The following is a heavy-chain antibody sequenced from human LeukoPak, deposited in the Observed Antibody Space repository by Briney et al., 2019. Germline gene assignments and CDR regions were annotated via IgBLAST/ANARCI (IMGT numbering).Heavy chain of an antibody. CDR3: ARGQVGATPLDY. CDR1: GGTFSSYA. V-gene: IGHV1-69*05. J-gene: IGHJ4*02. CDR2: IIPIFGTA. Sequence: ASVKVSCKASGGTFSSYAISWVRQAPGQGLEWMGGIIPIFGTANYAQKFQGRVTITTDESTSTAYMELSSLRSEDTAVYYCARGQVGATPLDYWGQGTLVTVSS. D-gene: IGHD1-26*01.